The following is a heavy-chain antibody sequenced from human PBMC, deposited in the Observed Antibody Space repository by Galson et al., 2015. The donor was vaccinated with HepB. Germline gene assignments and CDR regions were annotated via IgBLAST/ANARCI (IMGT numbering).Heavy chain of an antibody. CDR3: AREAVADRGWGFDH. J-gene: IGHJ4*02. V-gene: IGHV4-4*02. CDR2: LSHSGIT. D-gene: IGHD6-19*01. CDR1: GGSINIPNW. Sequence: SETLSLTCSVSGGSINIPNWWSWVRQPPGKGLEWIGKLSHSGITKCNPSLKSRVTISVDKSKNQFSLELTSVTAADTAVYYCAREAVADRGWGFDHWGQGTLVTVSS.